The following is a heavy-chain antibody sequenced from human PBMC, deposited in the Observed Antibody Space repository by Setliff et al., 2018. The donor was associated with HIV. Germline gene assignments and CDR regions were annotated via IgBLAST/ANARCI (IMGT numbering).Heavy chain of an antibody. V-gene: IGHV3-23*01. CDR3: ARDWRSGYDLNFDY. Sequence: PSETLSLTCAVYGGSFSNYYWSWVRQAPGKGLEWVSGISGSGGSTYYADSVKGRFTISRDNSKNTLYLQMNSLRAEDTAVYYCARDWRSGYDLNFDYWGQGTLVTVSS. CDR2: ISGSGGST. D-gene: IGHD5-12*01. CDR1: GGSFSNYY. J-gene: IGHJ4*02.